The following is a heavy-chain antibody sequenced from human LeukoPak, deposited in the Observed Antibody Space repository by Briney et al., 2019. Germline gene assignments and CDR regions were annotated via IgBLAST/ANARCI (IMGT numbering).Heavy chain of an antibody. V-gene: IGHV3-30*04. CDR1: GFTFSSYA. CDR3: AREFDDFWSGMAAFDI. Sequence: GGSLRLSCAASGFTFSSYAMHWVRQAPGKGLEWVAAISYDGSNKYYADSVKGRFTISRDNSKNTLYLQMNSLRAEDTAVYYCAREFDDFWSGMAAFDIWGQGTMVTVSS. D-gene: IGHD3-3*01. J-gene: IGHJ3*02. CDR2: ISYDGSNK.